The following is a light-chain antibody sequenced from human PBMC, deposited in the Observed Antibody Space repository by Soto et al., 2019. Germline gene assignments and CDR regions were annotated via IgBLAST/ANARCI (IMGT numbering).Light chain of an antibody. J-gene: IGLJ3*02. CDR3: SSYTSSSTPLV. CDR1: SSDVGGYNY. CDR2: DVT. V-gene: IGLV2-14*01. Sequence: QSVLTQPASVSGSPGQSITISCTGNSSDVGGYNYVSWYQQHPGKAPKLMIYDVTNRPSGVSNRFSGSKSGNTASLTISGLQAEDEADYYCSSYTSSSTPLVFGGGTQLTVL.